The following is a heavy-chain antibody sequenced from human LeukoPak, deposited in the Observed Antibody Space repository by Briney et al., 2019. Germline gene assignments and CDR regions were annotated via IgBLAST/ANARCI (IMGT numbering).Heavy chain of an antibody. CDR1: GFTVSSNY. V-gene: IGHV3-66*01. D-gene: IGHD6-25*01. J-gene: IGHJ4*02. Sequence: GGSLRLSCAASGFTVSSNYMSWVRQPPGKGLEWVSVIYSGGSTSYADSVKGRFTISRDTSKNTLSLQMNNVRPEDTGVYYCAREGGRGSADYWGQGTLVTVSS. CDR2: IYSGGST. CDR3: AREGGRGSADY.